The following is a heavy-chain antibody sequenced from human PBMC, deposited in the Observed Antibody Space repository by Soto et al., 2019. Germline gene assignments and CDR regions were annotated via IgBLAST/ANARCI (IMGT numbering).Heavy chain of an antibody. V-gene: IGHV1-69*13. Sequence: SVKVSCKASGGTFSSYAISWVRQAPGQGLEWMGGIIPIFGTANYAQKFQGRVTITADESTSTAYMELSSLRSEDTAVYYCARGHHPKSFGVVIILEEYYYYGMDVWGQGTTVTVSS. CDR2: IIPIFGTA. D-gene: IGHD3-3*01. CDR1: GGTFSSYA. J-gene: IGHJ6*02. CDR3: ARGHHPKSFGVVIILEEYYYYGMDV.